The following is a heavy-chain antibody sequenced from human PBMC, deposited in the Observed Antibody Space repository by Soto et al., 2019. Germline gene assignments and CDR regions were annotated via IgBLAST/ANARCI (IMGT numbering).Heavy chain of an antibody. CDR3: AKPPNYYDSSGYYDY. J-gene: IGHJ4*02. Sequence: GGSLRLSCAASGFTFSSYAMSWVRQAPGKGLEWVSAISGSSGSTYYADSVKGRFTISRDNAKNTLYLQMNSLRAEDTAVCYCAKPPNYYDSSGYYDYWGQGTLVTVSS. CDR1: GFTFSSYA. CDR2: ISGSSGST. V-gene: IGHV3-23*01. D-gene: IGHD3-22*01.